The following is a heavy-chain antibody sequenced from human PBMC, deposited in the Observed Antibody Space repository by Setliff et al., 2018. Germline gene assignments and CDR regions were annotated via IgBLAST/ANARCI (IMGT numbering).Heavy chain of an antibody. CDR2: IYYSGST. D-gene: IGHD6-13*01. CDR3: ARVLAAAGYYYYGMDV. CDR1: GGSISSSSYY. Sequence: PSETLSLTCTVSGGSISSSSYYWGWIRQPPGKGLEWIGSIYYSGSTYYNPSLKSRVTISVDTSKNQFSPKLSSVTAADTAVYYCARVLAAAGYYYYGMDVWGQGTTVTVSS. J-gene: IGHJ6*02. V-gene: IGHV4-39*07.